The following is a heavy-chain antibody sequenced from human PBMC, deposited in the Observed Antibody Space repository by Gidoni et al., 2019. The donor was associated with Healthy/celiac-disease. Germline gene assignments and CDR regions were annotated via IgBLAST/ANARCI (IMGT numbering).Heavy chain of an antibody. D-gene: IGHD1-26*01. CDR3: AAVGRQGPDFDY. CDR1: GFTFSNYY. Sequence: QVQLVESGGGLVKPGGSLRLSCAASGFTFSNYYMSWIRQAPGKGLEWVSYIGSSGSTRYYADSVKGLFTISRDNDKNSMYLQMNSLRAEDTAVYDCAAVGRQGPDFDYWGQGTLVTVSS. V-gene: IGHV3-11*01. J-gene: IGHJ4*02. CDR2: IGSSGSTR.